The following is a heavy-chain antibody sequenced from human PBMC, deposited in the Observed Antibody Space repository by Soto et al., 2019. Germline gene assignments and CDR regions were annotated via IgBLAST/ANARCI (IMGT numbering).Heavy chain of an antibody. CDR1: GYSLTDDY. Sequence: ASVKGACKGSGYSLTDDYIDWVRQAPGQGLEWMAIINPNGGSTNCAQEFQGRITLTRDTSTSTVYMDLSSLTSEDTVVYYCARGLYSGDKWGQGTRVTVSS. J-gene: IGHJ4*02. CDR2: INPNGGST. CDR3: ARGLYSGDK. D-gene: IGHD2-21*01. V-gene: IGHV1-46*01.